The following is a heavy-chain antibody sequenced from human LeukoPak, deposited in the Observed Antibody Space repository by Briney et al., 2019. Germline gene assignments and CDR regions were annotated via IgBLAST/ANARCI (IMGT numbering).Heavy chain of an antibody. D-gene: IGHD3-3*01. V-gene: IGHV4-34*01. J-gene: IGHJ4*02. CDR2: INHSGST. Sequence: PSETLSLTCAVYGGSFSGYYWSWVRQPPGKGLEWIGEINHSGSTNYNPSLKSRVTISVDTSKNQFSLKLSSVTAADTAVYYCARGDDFWSGFGYWGQGTLVTVSS. CDR3: ARGDDFWSGFGY. CDR1: GGSFSGYY.